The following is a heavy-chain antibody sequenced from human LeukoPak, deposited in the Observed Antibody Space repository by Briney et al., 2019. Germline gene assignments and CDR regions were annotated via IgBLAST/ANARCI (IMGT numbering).Heavy chain of an antibody. J-gene: IGHJ4*02. CDR2: INHSGST. V-gene: IGHV4-34*01. CDR3: ARKYYDTLTGMNGYYFDY. CDR1: GGSISSYY. Sequence: SETLSLTCTVSGGSISSYYWSWIRQPPGKGLEWIGEINHSGSTNYSPSLKSRVTISVDTSKNQFSLKLSSVTAADTAVYYCARKYYDTLTGMNGYYFDYWGQGTLVTVSS. D-gene: IGHD3-9*01.